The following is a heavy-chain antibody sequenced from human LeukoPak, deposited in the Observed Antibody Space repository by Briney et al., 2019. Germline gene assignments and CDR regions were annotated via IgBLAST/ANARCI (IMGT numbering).Heavy chain of an antibody. CDR3: ARDPGGFSSGYYFDN. J-gene: IGHJ4*02. Sequence: PGGSLRLSCAASGLTFDAYGVSWVRPAPGKGLGWVPGINWVGGSTGYADSVKGRFTISSDNAKNSLYLQMSSLRAEDTALYHCARDPGGFSSGYYFDNWGQGTLVTVSS. CDR1: GLTFDAYG. V-gene: IGHV3-20*01. D-gene: IGHD3-22*01. CDR2: INWVGGST.